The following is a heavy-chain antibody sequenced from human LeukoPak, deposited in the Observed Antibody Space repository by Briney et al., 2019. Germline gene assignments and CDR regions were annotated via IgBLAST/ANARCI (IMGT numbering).Heavy chain of an antibody. V-gene: IGHV3-30*03. J-gene: IGHJ6*02. CDR2: ISYDGSNK. D-gene: IGHD3-10*01. CDR3: APKGRGFNYYYGMDV. CDR1: GFTFSSYG. Sequence: PGGSLRLSCAASGFTFSSYGMHWVRQAPGKGLEWVAVISYDGSNKYYADSVKGRFTISRDNSKNTLHLQMNSLRAEDTAVYYCAPKGRGFNYYYGMDVWGQGTTVTVSS.